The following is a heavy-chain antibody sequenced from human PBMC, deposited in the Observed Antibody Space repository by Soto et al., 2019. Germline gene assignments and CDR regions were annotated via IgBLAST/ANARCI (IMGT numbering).Heavy chain of an antibody. V-gene: IGHV1-69*01. D-gene: IGHD6-13*01. Sequence: QVPLVQSGAEVKKPGSSVKVSCKASGGTFSSYAISWVRQAPGQGLEWMGGIIPIFGTANYAQKFQGRVTITADESTSTAYMELSSPRSEDTAVYYCTWGIAAAGTPKSDDYWGQGTLVTVSS. CDR3: TWGIAAAGTPKSDDY. J-gene: IGHJ4*02. CDR2: IIPIFGTA. CDR1: GGTFSSYA.